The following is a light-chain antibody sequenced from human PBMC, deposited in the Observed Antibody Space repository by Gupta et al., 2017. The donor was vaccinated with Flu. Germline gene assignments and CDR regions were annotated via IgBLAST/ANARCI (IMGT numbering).Light chain of an antibody. CDR1: KRVLLGTIKRDY. V-gene: IGKV4-1*01. J-gene: IGKJ5*01. CDR2: WAS. Sequence: RGKATINCNSTKRVLLGTIKRDYLAWNQQKPGQPPKLLIYWASARDSGVPDRFSGSGSGTDFTLTISSVQAEDVGVYFCKQYIQTPRTFGQGTQL. CDR3: KQYIQTPRT.